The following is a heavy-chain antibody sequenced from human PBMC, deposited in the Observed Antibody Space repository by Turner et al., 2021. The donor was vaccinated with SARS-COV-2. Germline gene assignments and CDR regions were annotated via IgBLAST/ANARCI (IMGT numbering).Heavy chain of an antibody. CDR3: AKDFFLQQLLFDY. Sequence: EVQLLESGGGLLQPGGSLRLSCAASGFTFSSYAMSWVRQAPGKGLEWVSGISGSGGSTYYADSVKGRFTISRDNSKNTLYLQMNSLRAEDTAVYYGAKDFFLQQLLFDYWGQGTLVTVSS. J-gene: IGHJ4*02. V-gene: IGHV3-23*01. D-gene: IGHD6-13*01. CDR2: ISGSGGST. CDR1: GFTFSSYA.